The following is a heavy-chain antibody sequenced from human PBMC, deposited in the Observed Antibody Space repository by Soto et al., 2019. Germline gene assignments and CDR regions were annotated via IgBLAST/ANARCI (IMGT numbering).Heavy chain of an antibody. V-gene: IGHV3-48*02. CDR2: ISSSSSTI. CDR3: AREGGSLNWFDP. Sequence: GGSLRLSYAASGFTFGSYSMNWVRQAPGKGLEWVSYISSSSSTIYYADSVKGRFTISRDNARNSLYLQMNSLRDEDTAVYYCAREGGSLNWFDPWGQGTLVTVSS. CDR1: GFTFGSYS. J-gene: IGHJ5*02. D-gene: IGHD1-26*01.